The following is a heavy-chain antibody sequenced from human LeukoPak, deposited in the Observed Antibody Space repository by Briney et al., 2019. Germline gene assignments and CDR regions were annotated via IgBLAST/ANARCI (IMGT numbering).Heavy chain of an antibody. V-gene: IGHV1-2*02. CDR2: INTNGGGT. D-gene: IGHD2-2*01. Sequence: ASVKISCKASGYTFTCYYMHWVRQAPGQGLEWMGWINTNGGGTNYAQKFQGRVTMTRDTSISTAYMELSRLRSDDTAVYYCARQGYCSSTSCRDWFDPWGQGTLVTVSS. CDR3: ARQGYCSSTSCRDWFDP. CDR1: GYTFTCYY. J-gene: IGHJ5*02.